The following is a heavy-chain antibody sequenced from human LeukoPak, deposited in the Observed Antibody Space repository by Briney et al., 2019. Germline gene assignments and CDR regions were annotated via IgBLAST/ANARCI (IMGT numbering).Heavy chain of an antibody. CDR1: GGSISSSIYY. CDR3: ARLGSWFDP. V-gene: IGHV4-39*01. Sequence: SETLSLTCTVSGGSISSSIYYWGWIRQPPGKGLEWIGNIYHSGNTYYNPSLKSRVTISVDTSKNQFSLKLSSVTAADTAVCYCARLGSWFDPWGQGTLVTVSS. CDR2: IYHSGNT. J-gene: IGHJ5*02. D-gene: IGHD2-2*03.